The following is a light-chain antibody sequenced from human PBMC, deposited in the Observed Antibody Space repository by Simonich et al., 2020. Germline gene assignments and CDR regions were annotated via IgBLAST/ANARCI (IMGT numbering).Light chain of an antibody. J-gene: IGLJ2*01. CDR1: SSDVGGYNY. CDR2: DVS. CDR3: SSYTSSSTVV. Sequence: QSALTQPASVSGSPGQSITISCTGTSSDVGGYNYVSWYKKHPGKAPKLMIYDVSNRPSGFSIRFSCSKSGNTASLTISGLQAEDEADYYCSSYTSSSTVVFGGGTKLTVL. V-gene: IGLV2-14*03.